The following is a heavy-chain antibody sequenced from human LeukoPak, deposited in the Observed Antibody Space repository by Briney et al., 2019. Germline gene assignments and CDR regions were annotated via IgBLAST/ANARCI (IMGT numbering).Heavy chain of an antibody. CDR3: VGRKSTTPNWFDP. CDR1: GGSINRASYY. J-gene: IGHJ5*02. D-gene: IGHD1-1*01. CDR2: IYYSGVT. V-gene: IGHV4-39*01. Sequence: SETLSLTCTVSGGSINRASYYWGWIRQSPGKGLEWIGAIYYSGVTFYNPSLKSRVTISVDTSKNQFSLKLTSVTAADTSIYYCVGRKSTTPNWFDPWGQGTLVTVSS.